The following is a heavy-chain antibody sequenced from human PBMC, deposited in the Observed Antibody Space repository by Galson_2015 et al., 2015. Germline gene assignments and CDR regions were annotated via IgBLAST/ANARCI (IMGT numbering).Heavy chain of an antibody. CDR1: GYTFTAYY. Sequence: SVKVSCKASGYTFTAYYMHWVRQVPGQGLEWMGWINPNSYATNYAQKFQGRVTMTRDTSICTVYMQLNSLGSDDTAVYYCARVGERTPPSRVPNSWRTPLRNWYLDLWGRGTLVTVSS. V-gene: IGHV1-2*02. D-gene: IGHD3-10*01. CDR2: INPNSYAT. J-gene: IGHJ2*01. CDR3: ARVGERTPPSRVPNSWRTPLRNWYLDL.